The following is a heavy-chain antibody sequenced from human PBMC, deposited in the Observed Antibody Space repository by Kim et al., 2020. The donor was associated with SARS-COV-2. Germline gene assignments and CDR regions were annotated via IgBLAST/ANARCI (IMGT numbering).Heavy chain of an antibody. D-gene: IGHD4-4*01. Sequence: SETLSLTCAVYGGSFSGYYWSWIRQPPGKGLEWIGEINHSGSTNYNPSLKSRVTISVDTSKNQFSLKLSSVTAADTAVYYCASRYMTTVSYYYYYYYGMDVWGQGTTVTVSS. CDR1: GGSFSGYY. J-gene: IGHJ6*02. CDR2: INHSGST. CDR3: ASRYMTTVSYYYYYYYGMDV. V-gene: IGHV4-34*01.